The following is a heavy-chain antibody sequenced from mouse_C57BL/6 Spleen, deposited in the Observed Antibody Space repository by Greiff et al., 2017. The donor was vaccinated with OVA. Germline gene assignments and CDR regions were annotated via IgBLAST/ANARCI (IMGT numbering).Heavy chain of an antibody. V-gene: IGHV2-2*01. CDR2: IWSGGST. CDR1: GFSLTSYG. Sequence: VKLMESGPGLVQPSQSLSITCTVSGFSLTSYGVHWVRQSPGKGLEWLGVIWSGGSTDYNAAFISRLSISKDNTKSQVFFKMNSLQADDTAIYYYASNYYYGSSYAMDYWGQGTSVTVSS. CDR3: ASNYYYGSSYAMDY. J-gene: IGHJ4*01. D-gene: IGHD1-1*01.